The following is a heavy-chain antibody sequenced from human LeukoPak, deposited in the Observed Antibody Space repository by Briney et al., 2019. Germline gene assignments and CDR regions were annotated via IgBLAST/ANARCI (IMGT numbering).Heavy chain of an antibody. CDR1: GFTFSSYS. CDR2: ISSSSNYI. J-gene: IGHJ4*02. CDR3: ARDEGVSFDY. Sequence: GGSLRLSCAASGFTFSSYSMNWVRQAPGKGLEWVSCISSSSNYIYYADSVKGRFTISRDNAKNSLYLQMNSLRAEDTAVYYCARDEGVSFDYWGQGTLVTVSS. V-gene: IGHV3-21*01.